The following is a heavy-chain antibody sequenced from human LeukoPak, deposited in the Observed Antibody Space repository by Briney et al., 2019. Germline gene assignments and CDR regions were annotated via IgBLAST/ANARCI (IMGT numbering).Heavy chain of an antibody. V-gene: IGHV1-69*13. CDR2: IIPIFGTA. D-gene: IGHD6-13*01. CDR1: GGTFSSYA. J-gene: IGHJ4*02. Sequence: ASVKVSCKASGGTFSSYAISWVRQAPGQGLEWMGGIIPIFGTANYAQKFQGRVTITADESTSTAYMELSSLRSEDTAVYYCARAPTSGPGYSSSWYEAYWGQGTLVTVSS. CDR3: ARAPTSGPGYSSSWYEAY.